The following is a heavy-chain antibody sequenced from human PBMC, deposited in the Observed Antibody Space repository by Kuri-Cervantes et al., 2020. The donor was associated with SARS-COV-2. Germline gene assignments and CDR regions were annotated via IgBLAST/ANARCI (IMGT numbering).Heavy chain of an antibody. CDR2: IYYSGST. D-gene: IGHD2-15*01. Sequence: GSLRLSCTVSGGSISSYYWSWFRQPPGKGREWIGYIYYSGSTNYNPSLKSRVPISVDRSKNQSSLKLRSVTAAETAVYYWAREGYCSGGSCFDYWGQGTLVTVSS. J-gene: IGHJ4*02. CDR1: GGSISSYY. CDR3: AREGYCSGGSCFDY. V-gene: IGHV4-59*01.